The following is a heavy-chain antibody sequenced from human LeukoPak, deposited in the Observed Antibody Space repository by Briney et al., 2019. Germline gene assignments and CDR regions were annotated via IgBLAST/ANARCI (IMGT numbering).Heavy chain of an antibody. CDR3: AKRMSVAEYYYYGMDV. J-gene: IGHJ6*02. V-gene: IGHV3-21*01. CDR2: ISSGSDHI. CDR1: GFTFISYG. D-gene: IGHD6-19*01. Sequence: PGGSLRLSCAASGFTFISYGMHWVRQAPGKGLEWVSSISSGSDHIYYADSVRGRFTISRDNSKNTLYLQMNSLRAEDTAVYYCAKRMSVAEYYYYGMDVWGQGTTVTVSS.